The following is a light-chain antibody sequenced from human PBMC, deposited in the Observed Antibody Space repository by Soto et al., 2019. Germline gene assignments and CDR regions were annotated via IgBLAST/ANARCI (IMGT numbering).Light chain of an antibody. V-gene: IGLV2-8*01. CDR2: EVS. Sequence: QSVLTQPPSASGSPGQSVTISCTGTSGDVGGHNFVSWYQFHPGKAPKLIIYEVSKRPSGVPNRFSGSKSDNTASLTVSGLQAEDEADYFCSSYAGTNKMFGGGTQLTVL. CDR1: SGDVGGHNF. CDR3: SSYAGTNKM. J-gene: IGLJ3*02.